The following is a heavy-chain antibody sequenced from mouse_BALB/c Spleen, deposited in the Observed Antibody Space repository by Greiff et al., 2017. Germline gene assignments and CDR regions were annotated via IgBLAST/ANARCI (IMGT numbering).Heavy chain of an antibody. J-gene: IGHJ4*01. CDR3: ATLLRLDAMDY. CDR1: GYSITSGYY. V-gene: IGHV3-6*02. D-gene: IGHD1-2*01. CDR2: ISYDGSN. Sequence: VQLKESGPGLVKPSQSLSLTCSVTGYSITSGYYWNWIRQFPGNKLEWMGYISYDGSNNYNPSLKNRISITRDTSKNQFFLKLNSVTTEDTATYYCATLLRLDAMDYWGQGTSVTVSS.